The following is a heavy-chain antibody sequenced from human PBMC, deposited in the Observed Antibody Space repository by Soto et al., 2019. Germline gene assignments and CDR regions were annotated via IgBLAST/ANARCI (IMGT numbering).Heavy chain of an antibody. CDR3: LQRWLQSYGMDV. J-gene: IGHJ6*02. CDR2: IIPIFGTA. V-gene: IGHV1-69*12. D-gene: IGHD5-12*01. CDR1: GGTFSSYA. Sequence: QVQLVQSGAEVKKPGSSVKVSCKASGGTFSSYAISWVRQAPGEGLEWMGGIIPIFGTANYAQKFQGRVTITADESTSTAYMELSSLRSEDTAVYYCLQRWLQSYGMDVWGQGTTVTVSS.